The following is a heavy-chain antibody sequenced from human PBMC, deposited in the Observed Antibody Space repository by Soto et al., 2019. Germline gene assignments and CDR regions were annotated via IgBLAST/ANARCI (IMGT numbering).Heavy chain of an antibody. CDR1: GGSFSGYY. D-gene: IGHD1-26*01. J-gene: IGHJ4*02. CDR3: ARAWVGATGSIFVY. V-gene: IGHV4-34*01. CDR2: INHSGNT. Sequence: PSETLSLTCAVYGGSFSGYYWSWVRQPPGKGLEWIGEINHSGNTNYNPFLKSRVTMSVDTSKNQFSLKLSSVTAADTAMYYCARAWVGATGSIFVYWGQGMLVTVSS.